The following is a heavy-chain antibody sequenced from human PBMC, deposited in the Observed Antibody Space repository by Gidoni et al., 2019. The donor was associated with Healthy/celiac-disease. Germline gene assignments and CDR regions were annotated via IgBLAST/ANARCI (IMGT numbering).Heavy chain of an antibody. CDR3: ARVGYSSGWFLYWYFDL. D-gene: IGHD6-19*01. Sequence: QVQLQQWGAGLLKPSETLYLTCAVYGGSFSGYYWSWIRPPPGKGLGWIGEINHSGSTNYNPSLKSRVTISVDTSKNQFSLKLSSVTAADTAVYYCARVGYSSGWFLYWYFDLWGRGTLVTVSS. V-gene: IGHV4-34*01. CDR2: INHSGST. J-gene: IGHJ2*01. CDR1: GGSFSGYY.